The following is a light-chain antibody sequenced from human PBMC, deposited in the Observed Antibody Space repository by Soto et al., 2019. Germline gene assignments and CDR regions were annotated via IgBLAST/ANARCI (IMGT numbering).Light chain of an antibody. V-gene: IGKV1-12*01. J-gene: IGKJ1*01. CDR1: QGISSW. Sequence: DIQMTQSPSSVSASVGDRVTITCRASQGISSWLAWYQRKPGKAPKLLIYAASSLQSGVPSRFSGSGSGTDFTLTISSLQPEDFATYNCQQGNSFPWTFGQGTKVEIK. CDR3: QQGNSFPWT. CDR2: AAS.